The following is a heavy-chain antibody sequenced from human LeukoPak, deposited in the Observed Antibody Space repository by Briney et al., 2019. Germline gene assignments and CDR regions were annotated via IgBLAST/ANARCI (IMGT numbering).Heavy chain of an antibody. D-gene: IGHD3-3*01. CDR1: GYTFTGYY. CDR2: INPNSGGT. Sequence: GASVKISCKASGYTFTGYYMHWVRQAPGQGLEWMGWINPNSGGTNYAQKFQGRVTMTRDTSISTAYMELSRLRSDDTAVYYCARGEAKRFTIFGVVIPHFDIWGQGTMVTVSS. V-gene: IGHV1-2*02. CDR3: ARGEAKRFTIFGVVIPHFDI. J-gene: IGHJ3*02.